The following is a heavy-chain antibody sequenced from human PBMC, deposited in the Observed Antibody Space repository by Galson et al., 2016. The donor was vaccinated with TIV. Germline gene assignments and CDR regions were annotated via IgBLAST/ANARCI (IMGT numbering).Heavy chain of an antibody. CDR3: AKIGDCYSTTYCYAYDAFHI. Sequence: QSGAEVKKPGESLKISCKASGYSFTTFWIGWVRQMPGKGLEWMGVIYPEDSDTRYSPSFQGQVTISADKSIRTAYLQWSSLKASDNAIYYRAKIGDCYSTTYCYAYDAFHIWGQGTMVSVSS. CDR2: IYPEDSDT. J-gene: IGHJ3*02. D-gene: IGHD2-2*03. V-gene: IGHV5-51*01. CDR1: GYSFTTFW.